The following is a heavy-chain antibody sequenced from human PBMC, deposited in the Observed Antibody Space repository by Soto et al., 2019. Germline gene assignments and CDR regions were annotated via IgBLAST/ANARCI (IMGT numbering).Heavy chain of an antibody. CDR3: ATPGLGTGRYFFHD. CDR2: ISASGGST. Sequence: EVQLLDSGGGLVQPGGSLRLSCVASGFTSSSCAMRWVRQAPGKGLEWVSGISASGGSTYYADSVKGRFTISRDNSKNTLYLQMNSLRAEDTAVYSCATPGLGTGRYFFHDWGQGTLVTVSS. J-gene: IGHJ4*02. D-gene: IGHD2-8*02. V-gene: IGHV3-23*01. CDR1: GFTSSSCA.